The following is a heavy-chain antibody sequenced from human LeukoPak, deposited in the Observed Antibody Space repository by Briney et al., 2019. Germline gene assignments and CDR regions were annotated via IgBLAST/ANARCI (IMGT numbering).Heavy chain of an antibody. Sequence: VNPSETLSLTCTVSGGSISSYYWSWIRQPPGKGLEWIGYIYYSGSTNYNPSLKSRVTISVDTSKNQFSLKLSSVTAADTAVYYCAGGPYDSSGHDAFDIWGQGTMVTVSS. CDR2: IYYSGST. V-gene: IGHV4-59*01. D-gene: IGHD3-22*01. J-gene: IGHJ3*02. CDR3: AGGPYDSSGHDAFDI. CDR1: GGSISSYY.